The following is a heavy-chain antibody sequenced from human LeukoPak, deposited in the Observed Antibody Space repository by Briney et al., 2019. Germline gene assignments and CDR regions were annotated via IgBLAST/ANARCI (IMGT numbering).Heavy chain of an antibody. CDR1: GGTFHSYG. J-gene: IGHJ6*03. CDR3: ARGLMVRGVIIPDYYMDV. D-gene: IGHD3-10*01. CDR2: MNPNSGNT. V-gene: IGHV1-8*01. Sequence: ASVKVSCKASGGTFHSYGVTWVRQAPGQGLEWMGWMNPNSGNTGYAQKFQGRVTITRNTSISTAYMELSSLRSEDTAVYYCARGLMVRGVIIPDYYMDVWGKGTTVTVSS.